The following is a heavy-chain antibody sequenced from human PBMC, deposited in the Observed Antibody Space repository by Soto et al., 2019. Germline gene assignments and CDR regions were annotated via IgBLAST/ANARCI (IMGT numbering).Heavy chain of an antibody. CDR3: ARERVVPAAVPYDYYYYYYMDV. Sequence: ASVKVSCKASGYTFTSYYMHWVRQAPGKGHEWMGIINPSGGSTSYAQKFQGRVTITRDTSASTAYMELSSLRSEDTAVYYCARERVVPAAVPYDYYYYYYMDVWGKGTTVTVSS. CDR1: GYTFTSYY. D-gene: IGHD2-2*01. V-gene: IGHV1-46*01. J-gene: IGHJ6*03. CDR2: INPSGGST.